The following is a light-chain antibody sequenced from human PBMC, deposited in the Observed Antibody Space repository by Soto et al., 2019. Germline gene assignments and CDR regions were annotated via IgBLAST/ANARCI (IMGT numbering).Light chain of an antibody. CDR3: SSYTSSTDYV. CDR1: SSDVGTYNY. CDR2: EVS. J-gene: IGLJ1*01. Sequence: QSALTQPASVSGSPGQSITISCTGTSSDVGTYNYVSWYQQHPGKAPKLIIYEVSNRPSGVSNRFSGSKSGNTASLTISGLQAEDEADYYCSSYTSSTDYVFGNGTKVTVL. V-gene: IGLV2-14*01.